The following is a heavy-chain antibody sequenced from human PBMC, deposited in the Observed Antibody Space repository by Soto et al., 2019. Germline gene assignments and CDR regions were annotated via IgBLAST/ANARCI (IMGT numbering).Heavy chain of an antibody. Sequence: ETLSLTCTVSGDSISTFYWGWMRQSPGKELEWIGYVYYTGSTNYNPSLKSRVTISVDRSKNQFSLKLTSANAADTAVYYCARGRTVRNYADDSSDYFYFFDYWGQGTQVTVSS. V-gene: IGHV4-59*01. J-gene: IGHJ4*02. CDR1: GDSISTFY. CDR3: ARGRTVRNYADDSSDYFYFFDY. D-gene: IGHD3-22*01. CDR2: VYYTGST.